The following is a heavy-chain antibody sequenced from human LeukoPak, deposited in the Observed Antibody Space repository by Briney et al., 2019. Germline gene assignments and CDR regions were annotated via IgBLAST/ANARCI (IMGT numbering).Heavy chain of an antibody. V-gene: IGHV3-48*01. D-gene: IGHD6-6*01. J-gene: IGHJ4*02. CDR3: ARSIAANFDY. Sequence: GGSLRLSCAASGFTFNTYSMVWVRQAPGRGLEWISYISSSSDTIHYTDSVKGRFTIPRDNAKNSLYLHMNSLRAEDTAVYYCARSIAANFDYWGQGTLVTVSS. CDR1: GFTFNTYS. CDR2: ISSSSDTI.